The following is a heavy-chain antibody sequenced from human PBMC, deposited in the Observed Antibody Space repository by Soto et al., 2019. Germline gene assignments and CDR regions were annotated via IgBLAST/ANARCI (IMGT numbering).Heavy chain of an antibody. J-gene: IGHJ6*03. CDR3: AKRDRGYCSSTSCSTVLPAMDV. V-gene: IGHV1-69*02. Sequence: ASVKVSCKASGGTFSSYTISWVRQAPGQGLEWMGRIIPILGIANYAQKFQGRVTITADKSTSTAYMELSSLRSEDTAVYYCAKRDRGYCSSTSCSTVLPAMDVWGKGTTVTVSS. D-gene: IGHD2-2*01. CDR2: IIPILGIA. CDR1: GGTFSSYT.